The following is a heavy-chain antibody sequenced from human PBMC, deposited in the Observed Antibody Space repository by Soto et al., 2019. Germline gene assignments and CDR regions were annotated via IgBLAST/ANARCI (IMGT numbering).Heavy chain of an antibody. V-gene: IGHV2-5*02. Sequence: GPTLVNQEQPLTLNCRFSGFSLNKRGVGVGWIRQPPGKALEWLALIYWDDDKRYSPSLKSRLTITKDTSKNQVVLTMTNMDPVDTATYYCAHSRPRGYCSGGSCPSFDYWGQGTLVTVSS. CDR2: IYWDDDK. CDR3: AHSRPRGYCSGGSCPSFDY. D-gene: IGHD2-15*01. J-gene: IGHJ4*02. CDR1: GFSLNKRGVG.